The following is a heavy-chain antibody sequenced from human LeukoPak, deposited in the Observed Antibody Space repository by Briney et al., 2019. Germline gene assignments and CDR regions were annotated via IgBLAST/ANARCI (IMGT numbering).Heavy chain of an antibody. CDR3: ARDVLSENWFDP. D-gene: IGHD2-15*01. CDR2: IYYSGST. V-gene: IGHV4-59*01. CDR1: GGSISSYY. J-gene: IGHJ5*02. Sequence: PSETLSFTCTVSGGSISSYYWSWIRQPPGKGLEWIGYIYYSGSTNYNPSLKSRVTISVDTSKNQFSLKLSSVTAADTAVYYCARDVLSENWFDPWGQGTLVTVSP.